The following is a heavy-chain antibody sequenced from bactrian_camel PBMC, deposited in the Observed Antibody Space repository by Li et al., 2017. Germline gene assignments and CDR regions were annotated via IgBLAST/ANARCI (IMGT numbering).Heavy chain of an antibody. CDR2: INSDGGTT. V-gene: IGHV3S40*01. CDR3: VMRSPTIAFWSPYY. CDR1: GFTFSSYG. Sequence: VQLVESGGGSVQAGGSLRLSCAASGFTFSSYGMSWVRQAPGKELEWVSFINSDGGTTYYEDALKGRFTISRDNAGNTVYLQMNSLNAEDTGMYYCVMRSPTIAFWSPYYWGQGTQVTVS. J-gene: IGHJ4*01. D-gene: IGHD4*01.